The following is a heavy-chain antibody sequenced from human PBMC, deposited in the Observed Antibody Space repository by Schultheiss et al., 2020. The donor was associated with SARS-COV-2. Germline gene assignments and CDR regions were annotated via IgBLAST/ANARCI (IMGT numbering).Heavy chain of an antibody. CDR1: GYTFTSFA. D-gene: IGHD2-15*01. J-gene: IGHJ6*04. CDR3: ARDRPVAANEDYYYYGMDV. CDR2: INGGNGNT. Sequence: KASGYTFTSFAMHWVRQAPGQRLEWMGWINGGNGNTKYSQKFQGRVTISRDTSATTAYMELSSLRSEDTAVYYCARDRPVAANEDYYYYGMDVWGKGTTVTVSS. V-gene: IGHV1-3*01.